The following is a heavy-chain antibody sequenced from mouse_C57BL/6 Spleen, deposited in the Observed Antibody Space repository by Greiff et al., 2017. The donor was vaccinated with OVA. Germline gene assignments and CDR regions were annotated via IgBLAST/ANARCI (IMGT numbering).Heavy chain of an antibody. D-gene: IGHD1-1*01. J-gene: IGHJ2*01. Sequence: EVKVVESEGGLVQPGSSMKLSCTASGFTFSDYYMAWVRQVPEKGLEWVANINYDGSSTYYLDSLKSRFIISRDNAKNILYLQMSSLKSEDTATYYCARDHYGSPFDYWGQGTTLTVSS. CDR2: INYDGSST. V-gene: IGHV5-16*01. CDR3: ARDHYGSPFDY. CDR1: GFTFSDYY.